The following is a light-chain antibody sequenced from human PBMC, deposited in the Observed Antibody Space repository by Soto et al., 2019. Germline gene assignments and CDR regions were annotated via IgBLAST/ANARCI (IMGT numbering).Light chain of an antibody. V-gene: IGKV1-39*01. CDR3: QHTYSTPPIT. CDR2: DVS. Sequence: DIQMTQSPSSLSASVGDRVTITCRASQSISNYLNWFQQKPGEAPRLLIYDVSSLQSGVPSRFSGSGSGTDFTLTISSLQPEDFATYYCQHTYSTPPITFGQGTRLEIK. J-gene: IGKJ5*01. CDR1: QSISNY.